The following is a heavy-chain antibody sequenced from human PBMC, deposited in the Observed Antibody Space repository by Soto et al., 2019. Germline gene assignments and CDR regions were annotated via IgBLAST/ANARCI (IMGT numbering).Heavy chain of an antibody. D-gene: IGHD3-10*01. CDR2: ISAYNGNT. CDR3: ARAHVLLWFGESPPFDY. V-gene: IGHV1-18*01. CDR1: GYTFTSYG. J-gene: IGHJ4*02. Sequence: QVQLVQSGAEVKKPGASVKVSCKASGYTFTSYGISWVRQAPGQGLEWMGWISAYNGNTNYAQKLQGRVTMTTDTSTSTAYMELRSLRADDTAVYSCARAHVLLWFGESPPFDYWGQGTLVTVSS.